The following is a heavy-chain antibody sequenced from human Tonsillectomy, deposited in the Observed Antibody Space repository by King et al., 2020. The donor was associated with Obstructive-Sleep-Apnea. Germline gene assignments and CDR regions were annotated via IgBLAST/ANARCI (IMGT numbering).Heavy chain of an antibody. Sequence: QLQESGPGLVKPSETLSLTCTVSGGSISSSGDYWGWIRQPPGRGLEWIGNIYHSVSTYYNPSLKSRVNILVDMSKNQFSLRLSSGTAADTAVYFWARTDSSGYVVQYYYYGMAVWGQGTTVTVSS. D-gene: IGHD3-22*01. J-gene: IGHJ6*02. CDR2: IYHSVST. CDR1: GGSISSSGDY. V-gene: IGHV4-39*07. CDR3: ARTDSSGYVVQYYYYGMAV.